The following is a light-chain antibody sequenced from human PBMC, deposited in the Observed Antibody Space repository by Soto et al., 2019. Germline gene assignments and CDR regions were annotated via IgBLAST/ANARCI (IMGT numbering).Light chain of an antibody. CDR3: QQYESTPPT. CDR2: WAS. Sequence: DIVMTQSPDSLAVSLGERATINCKSSQSVLYSSNNKNYVAWYQQRPGQPPKLLIYWASTRESGVPYRFSGSGSGTDFPLTITSLQAEDVAVYYCQQYESTPPTFGQGTKLEI. V-gene: IGKV4-1*01. J-gene: IGKJ2*01. CDR1: QSVLYSSNNKNY.